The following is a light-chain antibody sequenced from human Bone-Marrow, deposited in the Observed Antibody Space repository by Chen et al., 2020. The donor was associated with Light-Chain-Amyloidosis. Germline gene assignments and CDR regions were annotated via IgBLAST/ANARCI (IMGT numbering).Light chain of an antibody. V-gene: IGLV3-21*02. J-gene: IGLJ3*02. Sequence: SYVLTQPSSVSGAPGQTATIACGGNNIGSTSVHWYQQTPGQAPLLVVYDDSDRPSGIPERLSGSNSGNTATLTISRVEAGDEADYYCQGWDRSSDRPVFGGVTKLSVL. CDR2: DDS. CDR1: NIGSTS. CDR3: QGWDRSSDRPV.